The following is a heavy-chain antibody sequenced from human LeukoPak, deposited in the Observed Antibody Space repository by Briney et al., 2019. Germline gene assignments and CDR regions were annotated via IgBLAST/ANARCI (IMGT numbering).Heavy chain of an antibody. Sequence: SETLSLTCSVSGDSMSSYYWNWIRQPPGKGLEWIGHIYYRGSTNYNPSLKSRVTISVDTSKNHFSLTLNSVTAADTAVYYCARAPGGYGSGSRGAFDIWGQGTMVTFSS. J-gene: IGHJ3*02. V-gene: IGHV4-59*01. CDR3: ARAPGGYGSGSRGAFDI. D-gene: IGHD3-10*01. CDR1: GDSMSSYY. CDR2: IYYRGST.